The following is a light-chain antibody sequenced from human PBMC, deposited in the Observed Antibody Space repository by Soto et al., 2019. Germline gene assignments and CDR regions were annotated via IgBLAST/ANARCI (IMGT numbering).Light chain of an antibody. V-gene: IGKV1-5*03. J-gene: IGKJ4*01. CDR3: QQYNNYPLT. Sequence: DIQMTQSPSALSASVGDRVTITCRASQSISSWLAWYQQKPGKVPKPLIYKASGLESGVPSRFSGSGSGTEFTLTISSLQPDDFATYYCQQYNNYPLTFGGGTKVDIK. CDR1: QSISSW. CDR2: KAS.